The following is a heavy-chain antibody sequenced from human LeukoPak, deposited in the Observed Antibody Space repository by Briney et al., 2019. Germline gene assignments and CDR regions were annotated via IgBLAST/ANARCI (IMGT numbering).Heavy chain of an antibody. CDR2: INPNSGGT. J-gene: IGHJ4*02. V-gene: IGHV1-2*02. D-gene: IGHD3-9*01. CDR1: GYTFTGYY. Sequence: GASVKVSCKASGYTFTGYYMHWVRQAPGQGLEWMGWINPNSGGTNYAQKFQGRVTMTRDTSISTAYMELSRLRSDDTAVYYCARWSANYDILTGYSTSVWGQGTLVTVSS. CDR3: ARWSANYDILTGYSTSV.